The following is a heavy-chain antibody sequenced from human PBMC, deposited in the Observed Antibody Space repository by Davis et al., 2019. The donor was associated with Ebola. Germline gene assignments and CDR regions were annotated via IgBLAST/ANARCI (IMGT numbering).Heavy chain of an antibody. J-gene: IGHJ4*02. D-gene: IGHD1-26*01. CDR3: ARGRTYRWELSPDY. CDR2: INHSGST. Sequence: SETLSLTCTVSGGSISSGGYYWSWIRQHPGKGLEWIGEINHSGSTNYNPSLKSRVTISVDTSKNQFSLKLSSVTAADTAVYYCARGRTYRWELSPDYWGQGTLVTVSS. CDR1: GGSISSGGYY. V-gene: IGHV4-31*03.